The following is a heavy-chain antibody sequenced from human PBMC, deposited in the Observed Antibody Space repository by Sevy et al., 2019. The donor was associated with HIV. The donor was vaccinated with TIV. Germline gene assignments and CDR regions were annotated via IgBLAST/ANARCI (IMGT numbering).Heavy chain of an antibody. CDR2: ISSSSSYI. D-gene: IGHD2-2*01. Sequence: GGSLRPSCAASGFTFSSYSMNWVRQAPGKGLEWVSSISSSSSYIYYADSVKGRFTISRDNAKNSLYLQMNSLRAEDTAVYYCARMGYCSSTSCYQLSYGMDVWGQGTTVTV. V-gene: IGHV3-21*01. CDR3: ARMGYCSSTSCYQLSYGMDV. CDR1: GFTFSSYS. J-gene: IGHJ6*02.